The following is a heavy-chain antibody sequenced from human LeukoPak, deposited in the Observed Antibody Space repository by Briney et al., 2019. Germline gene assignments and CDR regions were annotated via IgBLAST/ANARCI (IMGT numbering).Heavy chain of an antibody. CDR2: IYHSGSS. J-gene: IGHJ6*03. V-gene: IGHV4-38-2*02. Sequence: SETLSLTCTVSGYSISSGYYWGWIRQPPGKGLEWIGSIYHSGSSYYNPSLKSRVIISVDTAKYQFSLKLTSVTAADTAVYYCARDRKYCGSTSCHSSMDVWGKGTTVTVSS. D-gene: IGHD2-2*01. CDR1: GYSISSGYY. CDR3: ARDRKYCGSTSCHSSMDV.